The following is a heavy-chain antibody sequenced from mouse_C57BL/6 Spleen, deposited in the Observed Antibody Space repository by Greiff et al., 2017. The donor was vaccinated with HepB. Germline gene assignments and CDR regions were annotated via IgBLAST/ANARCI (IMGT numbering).Heavy chain of an antibody. J-gene: IGHJ4*01. V-gene: IGHV1-39*01. Sequence: VQLKQSGPELVKPGASVKISCKASGYSFTDYNMNWVKQSNGKSLEWIGVINPNYGTTSYNQKFKGKATLTVDQSSSTAYMQLNSLTSEDSAVYYCARNYDYDVSYAMDYWGQGTSVTVSS. D-gene: IGHD2-4*01. CDR2: INPNYGTT. CDR1: GYSFTDYN. CDR3: ARNYDYDVSYAMDY.